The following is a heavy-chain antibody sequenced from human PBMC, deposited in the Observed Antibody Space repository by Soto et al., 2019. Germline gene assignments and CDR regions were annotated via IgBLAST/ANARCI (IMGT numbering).Heavy chain of an antibody. D-gene: IGHD6-19*01. CDR2: ISSSGSPI. V-gene: IGHV3-48*03. Sequence: GGSLRLSCAASGFTFSSYEMNWVRQAPGKGLEWVSYISSSGSPIYYADSVKGRFTISRDNAKNSLYLQMNSLRAEDTAVYYCAREGNPAIAVAVFLDAFDIWGLGTMVTVSS. CDR3: AREGNPAIAVAVFLDAFDI. CDR1: GFTFSSYE. J-gene: IGHJ3*02.